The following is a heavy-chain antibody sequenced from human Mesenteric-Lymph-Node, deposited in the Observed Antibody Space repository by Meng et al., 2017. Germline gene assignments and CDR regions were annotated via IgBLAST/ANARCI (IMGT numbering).Heavy chain of an antibody. CDR3: ARSRGSGSYYRIPNWFDP. Sequence: SETLSLTCTVSGGSISSGSYYWSWIRQPAGKGLEWIGRIYTSGSTNYNPSLKSRVTMSLDTSKNQFSLKLSSVTAADTAVYYCARSRGSGSYYRIPNWFDPWGQGTLVTVSS. D-gene: IGHD3-10*01. CDR2: IYTSGST. CDR1: GGSISSGSYY. J-gene: IGHJ5*02. V-gene: IGHV4-61*02.